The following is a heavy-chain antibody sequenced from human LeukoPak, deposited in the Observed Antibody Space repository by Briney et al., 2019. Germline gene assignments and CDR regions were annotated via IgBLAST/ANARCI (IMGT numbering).Heavy chain of an antibody. V-gene: IGHV3-23*01. Sequence: PGGSLRLSCAASGFTFSSYSMTWVRQAPGKGLEWVSSISGSGGSTYYAGSVKGRFTISRDNSKNTLYLQMNSLRAEDMAVYYCAKGSSSWKGYFDYWGQGTLVTVSS. CDR3: AKGSSSWKGYFDY. D-gene: IGHD6-13*01. J-gene: IGHJ4*02. CDR2: ISGSGGST. CDR1: GFTFSSYS.